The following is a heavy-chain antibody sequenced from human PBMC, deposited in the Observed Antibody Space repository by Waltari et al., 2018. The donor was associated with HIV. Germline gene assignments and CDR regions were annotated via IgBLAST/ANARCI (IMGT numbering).Heavy chain of an antibody. V-gene: IGHV4-39*01. D-gene: IGHD3-16*02. J-gene: IGHJ4*02. Sequence: QLQLQESGPGLVKPSETLSLTCIVSGGSISSSRPYWGWIPQPPGKGLEWLATISSSGSSFYNPSLKSRLTISVDTSKNRFSLRLSSVTAADTAVYYCARHLNHGHDYVWGSYRPFDYWGQGTLVTVSS. CDR1: GGSISSSRPY. CDR3: ARHLNHGHDYVWGSYRPFDY. CDR2: ISSSGSS.